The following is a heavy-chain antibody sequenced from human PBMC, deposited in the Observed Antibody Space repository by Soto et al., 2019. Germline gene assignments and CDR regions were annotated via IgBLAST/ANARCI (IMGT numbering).Heavy chain of an antibody. CDR3: AREGDDYGDYKRAFDI. V-gene: IGHV3-21*01. Sequence: EVQLVESGGGLVKPGGSLRLSCEASGFTFRSYSMNWVRQAPGKGLEWVSSISTTSSYIYYGDSVKGRFTXXXXXAKXXXXXXXXXXXXXXXXXXYCAREGDDYGDYKRAFDIWGQGTTVTVXS. CDR1: GFTFRSYS. CDR2: ISTTSSYI. D-gene: IGHD4-17*01. J-gene: IGHJ3*02.